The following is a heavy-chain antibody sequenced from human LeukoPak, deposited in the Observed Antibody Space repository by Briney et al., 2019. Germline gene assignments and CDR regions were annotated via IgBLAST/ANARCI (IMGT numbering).Heavy chain of an antibody. CDR2: INHSGST. D-gene: IGHD6-13*01. CDR1: GGSFSGYY. CDR3: ARVLFRGGSSWFFDY. V-gene: IGHV4-34*01. J-gene: IGHJ4*02. Sequence: SETLSLTCAVYGGSFSGYYWSWIRQPPGKGLEWIGEINHSGSTNYNPSLKSRVTISVDTSKNQFSLKLSSVTAADTAVYYCARVLFRGGSSWFFDYWGQGTLVTVSS.